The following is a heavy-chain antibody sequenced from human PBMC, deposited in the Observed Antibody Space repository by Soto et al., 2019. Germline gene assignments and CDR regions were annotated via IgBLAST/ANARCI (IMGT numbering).Heavy chain of an antibody. CDR2: IAYDGSSK. Sequence: PGGSLRLSCEASGFTFSSYALHWVRQAPDKGLEWVALIAYDGSSKNYADSVKGRFTISRDNSKNTLYLQMNSLRAEDTAVYYCASSLLTPFDAWAQGTLVTVSS. D-gene: IGHD3-9*01. CDR3: ASSLLTPFDA. CDR1: GFTFSSYA. J-gene: IGHJ1*01. V-gene: IGHV3-30-3*01.